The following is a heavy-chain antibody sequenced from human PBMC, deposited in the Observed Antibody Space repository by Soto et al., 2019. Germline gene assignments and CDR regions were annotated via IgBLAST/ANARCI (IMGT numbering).Heavy chain of an antibody. CDR2: ISSSSSYI. J-gene: IGHJ4*02. V-gene: IGHV3-21*01. CDR3: ARSPYSSGWYEIY. CDR1: GFTFSSYS. D-gene: IGHD6-19*01. Sequence: EVQLVESGGGLVKPGGSLRLSCAASGFTFSSYSMNWVRQAPGKGLEWVSSISSSSSYIYYADSVKGRFTISRDNAKNSLYLKMNSLRAEDTAVYYCARSPYSSGWYEIYWGQGTLVTVSS.